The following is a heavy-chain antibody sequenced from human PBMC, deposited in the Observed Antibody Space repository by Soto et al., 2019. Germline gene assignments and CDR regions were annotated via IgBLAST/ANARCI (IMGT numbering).Heavy chain of an antibody. CDR2: IDPSDSYT. CDR1: GYSFTSYW. Sequence: GESLKISCKGSGYSFTSYWISWVRQMPGKGLEWMGRIDPSDSYTNYSPSFQGHVTIPADKSISTAYLQWSSLKASDTAMYYCAREQQLVRDYYYYGMDVWGQGTTVTVSS. J-gene: IGHJ6*02. CDR3: AREQQLVRDYYYYGMDV. D-gene: IGHD6-13*01. V-gene: IGHV5-10-1*01.